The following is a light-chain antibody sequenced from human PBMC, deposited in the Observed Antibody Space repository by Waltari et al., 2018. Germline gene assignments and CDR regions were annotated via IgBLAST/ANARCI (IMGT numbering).Light chain of an antibody. CDR2: EVN. Sequence: QSALTQPPSASGSPGQSVTISCTGTSSDFGVYNYVSWYQHPPGKAPKLMIYEVNKRRSWVPGRFSGSKSANTASLTVSGLQAEDEADYYCSSYAGTNNVVFGGGTKLTVL. V-gene: IGLV2-8*01. J-gene: IGLJ3*02. CDR3: SSYAGTNNVV. CDR1: SSDFGVYNY.